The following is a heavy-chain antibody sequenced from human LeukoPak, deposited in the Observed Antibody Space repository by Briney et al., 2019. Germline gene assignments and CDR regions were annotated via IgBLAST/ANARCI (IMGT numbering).Heavy chain of an antibody. V-gene: IGHV3-30*02. J-gene: IGHJ4*02. Sequence: GGSLRLSCAASGFSFSDFGMYWVRLAPGKGLEWVAFIRYDGRIKNYVDSVKGRFTISRDNSKNTLYLQMNSLRADDTAVYYCAKVPPCVAVGTRGDYFDYWGQGTLVTVSS. D-gene: IGHD6-19*01. CDR3: AKVPPCVAVGTRGDYFDY. CDR1: GFSFSDFG. CDR2: IRYDGRIK.